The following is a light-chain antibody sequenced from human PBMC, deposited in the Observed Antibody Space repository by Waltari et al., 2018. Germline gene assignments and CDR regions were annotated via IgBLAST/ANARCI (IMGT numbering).Light chain of an antibody. CDR3: QQYNNWPPLT. Sequence: EIVMTQSPATLSVSPGERATLSCRASQSVSINLAWYQHKPGQAPRLLIYDASTRATGIPARFSGSGSGTEFTLTISSLQSEDFAVYYCQQYNNWPPLTFGGGSKVEIK. J-gene: IGKJ4*01. CDR1: QSVSIN. V-gene: IGKV3-15*01. CDR2: DAS.